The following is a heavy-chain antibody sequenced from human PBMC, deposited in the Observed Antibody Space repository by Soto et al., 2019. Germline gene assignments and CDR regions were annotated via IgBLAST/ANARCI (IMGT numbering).Heavy chain of an antibody. J-gene: IGHJ6*02. CDR1: GYSFTSYW. D-gene: IGHD4-4*01. Sequence: PGESLKISCKGSGYSFTSYWIGWVRQMPGKGLEWMGIIYPGDSDTRYSPSFQGQVTISADKSISTAYLQWSSLKASDTAMYYCARHVGTVAFYYYGMDVWGQGTTVTVSS. V-gene: IGHV5-51*01. CDR2: IYPGDSDT. CDR3: ARHVGTVAFYYYGMDV.